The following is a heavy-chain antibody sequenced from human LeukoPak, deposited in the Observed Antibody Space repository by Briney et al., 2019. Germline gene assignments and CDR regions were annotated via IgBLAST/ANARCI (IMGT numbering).Heavy chain of an antibody. Sequence: ASVKVSCKASGYTFTSYEINWVRQATGQGLEWMGWINPNNGNTGYAQKFQGRVTMTRNTATNTAYMELSSLRSEDTAVYYCTGGSPNPFDSWGQGTLVTVSS. J-gene: IGHJ4*02. CDR2: INPNNGNT. CDR1: GYTFTSYE. V-gene: IGHV1-8*01. CDR3: TGGSPNPFDS.